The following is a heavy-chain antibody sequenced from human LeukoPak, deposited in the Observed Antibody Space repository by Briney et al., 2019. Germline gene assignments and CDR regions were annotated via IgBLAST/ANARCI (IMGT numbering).Heavy chain of an antibody. D-gene: IGHD3-10*02. V-gene: IGHV3-43*01. J-gene: IGHJ4*02. CDR3: AKELDTMFFDY. CDR2: AGWAGGTT. CDR1: GFNFDRYT. Sequence: GSLSLSCGTSGFNFDRYTIHWVRQAPGKGLEWVSLAGWAGGTTFYSDSVRGRFTISRDSGRKSVYLQMNSLTTDDTAFYFCAKELDTMFFDYWGQGALVTVSS.